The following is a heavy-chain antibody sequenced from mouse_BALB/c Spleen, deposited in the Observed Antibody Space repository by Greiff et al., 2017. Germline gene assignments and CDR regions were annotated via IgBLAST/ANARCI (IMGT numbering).Heavy chain of an antibody. CDR1: GYSFTSYY. D-gene: IGHD2-12*01. CDR3: ARWGNDAGFDY. J-gene: IGHJ2*01. Sequence: QVQLQQSGPELVKPGASVKISCKASGYSFTSYYIHWVKQRPGQGLEWIGWIFPGDGSTKYNEKFKGKATLTTDKSSSTAYMQLSRLTSEDSAVYFCARWGNDAGFDYWGQGTTLTVSS. CDR2: IFPGDGST. V-gene: IGHV1S56*01.